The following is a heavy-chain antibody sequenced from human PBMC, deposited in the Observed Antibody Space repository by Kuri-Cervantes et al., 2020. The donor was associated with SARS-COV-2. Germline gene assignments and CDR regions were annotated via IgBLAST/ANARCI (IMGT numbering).Heavy chain of an antibody. V-gene: IGHV3-23*01. CDR2: ISGSGGST. CDR3: AKFRGFCSGGSCYRGWFDP. J-gene: IGHJ5*02. D-gene: IGHD2-15*01. CDR1: GFTFDDYA. Sequence: GGSLRLSCAASGFTFDDYAMSWVRQAPGKGLEWVSAISGSGGSTYYADSVKGRFTISRDNSKNTLYLQMNSLRAEDTAVYYCAKFRGFCSGGSCYRGWFDPWGQGTLVTVSS.